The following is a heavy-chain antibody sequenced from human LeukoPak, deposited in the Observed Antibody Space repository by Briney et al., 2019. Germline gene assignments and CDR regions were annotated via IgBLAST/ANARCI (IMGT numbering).Heavy chain of an antibody. D-gene: IGHD3-3*01. Sequence: GGSLRLSCAASGFTFSDYAMSWVRQAPGKGLEWVAVISYDGSNKYYADSVKGRFTISRDNSKNTLYLQMNSLRAEDTAVYYCARDKSGYDFWSGYYTYYMDVWGKGTTVTVSS. CDR1: GFTFSDYA. CDR3: ARDKSGYDFWSGYYTYYMDV. V-gene: IGHV3-30*04. J-gene: IGHJ6*03. CDR2: ISYDGSNK.